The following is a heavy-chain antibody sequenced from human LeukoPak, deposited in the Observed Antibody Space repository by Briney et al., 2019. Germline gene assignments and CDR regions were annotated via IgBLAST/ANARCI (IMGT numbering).Heavy chain of an antibody. D-gene: IGHD3-3*01. CDR3: ARGRITIFGVVIREYGMDV. CDR2: IKEDGSEK. Sequence: PGGSLRLSRAASGFTFSSYWMSWVRQAPGKGLEWVANIKEDGSEKYYVDSVKGRFTISRDNAKNSLYLQMNSLRAEDTAVYYCARGRITIFGVVIREYGMDVWGQGTTVTVSS. CDR1: GFTFSSYW. V-gene: IGHV3-7*03. J-gene: IGHJ6*02.